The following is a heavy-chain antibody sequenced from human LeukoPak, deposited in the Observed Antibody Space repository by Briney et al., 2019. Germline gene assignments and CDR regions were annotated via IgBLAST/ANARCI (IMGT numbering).Heavy chain of an antibody. CDR1: GFTFSSYW. Sequence: GGSLRLSCAASGFTFSSYWVHWVRQVPGKGLVWVSRINSDGSSTSYADSVKGRFTISRDNAKNTLYLQMNSLRAEDTAVYYCARVRSGSSAGNYGMDVWGQGTTVTVSS. CDR2: INSDGSST. V-gene: IGHV3-74*01. D-gene: IGHD1-26*01. J-gene: IGHJ6*02. CDR3: ARVRSGSSAGNYGMDV.